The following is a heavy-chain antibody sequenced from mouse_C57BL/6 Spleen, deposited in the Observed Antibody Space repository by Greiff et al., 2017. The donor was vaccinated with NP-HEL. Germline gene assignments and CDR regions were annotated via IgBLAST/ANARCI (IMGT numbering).Heavy chain of an antibody. V-gene: IGHV1-55*01. D-gene: IGHD1-1*01. J-gene: IGHJ2*01. CDR2: IYPGSGST. Sequence: QVQLQQPGAELVKPGASVKMSCKASGYTFTSYWITWVKQRPGQGLEWIGDIYPGSGSTNYNEKFKSKATLTVDTSSSTAYRQIRSLTSEDSAVYYCARLATTVVPYFDYWGQGTTLTVSS. CDR1: GYTFTSYW. CDR3: ARLATTVVPYFDY.